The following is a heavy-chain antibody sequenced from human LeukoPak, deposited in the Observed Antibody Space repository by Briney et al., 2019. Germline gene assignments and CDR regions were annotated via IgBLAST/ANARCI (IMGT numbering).Heavy chain of an antibody. CDR2: INWNGGST. CDR1: GFTFDNYG. Sequence: GGSLRLSCAASGFTFDNYGMTWVRQVPGKGLEWVSGINWNGGSTGYADFVKGRFTISRDNAKNSLYLQMNSLRAEDTALYYCARSNRVYGDYLLRAFDIWGQGTMVTVSS. V-gene: IGHV3-20*04. D-gene: IGHD4-17*01. J-gene: IGHJ3*02. CDR3: ARSNRVYGDYLLRAFDI.